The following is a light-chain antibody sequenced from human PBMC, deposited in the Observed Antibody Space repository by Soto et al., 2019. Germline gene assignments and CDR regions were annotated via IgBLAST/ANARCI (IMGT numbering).Light chain of an antibody. CDR2: DAS. CDR3: QQCYNWPRT. Sequence: EFVLTQSPATLSVSPGESATLSCRASQRLSNNVAWYQQTPGQDPRILIYDASTRATGVPDRFIGSGSGTEFNLTISRLQSEDFAVYECQQCYNWPRTFGQGTKVDIK. V-gene: IGKV3-15*01. CDR1: QRLSNN. J-gene: IGKJ1*01.